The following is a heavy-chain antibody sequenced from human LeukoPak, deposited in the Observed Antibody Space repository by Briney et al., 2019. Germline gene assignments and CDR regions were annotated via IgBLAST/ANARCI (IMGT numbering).Heavy chain of an antibody. J-gene: IGHJ4*02. V-gene: IGHV4-38-2*01. CDR2: IYHSGST. CDR3: ARGTKWVPAAIHYSDY. CDR1: GYSISSGYY. Sequence: SETLSLTCAVSGYSISSGYYWGWIRQPPGKGLEWIGSIYHSGSTYYNPSLKSRVTISVDTSKNQFSLKLSSVTAADTAVYYCARGTKWVPAAIHYSDYWGQGTLVTVSS. D-gene: IGHD2-2*02.